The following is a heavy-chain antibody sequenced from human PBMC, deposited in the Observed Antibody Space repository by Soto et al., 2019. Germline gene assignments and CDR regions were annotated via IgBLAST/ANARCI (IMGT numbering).Heavy chain of an antibody. V-gene: IGHV3-33*01. CDR2: IWYDGSNK. D-gene: IGHD6-19*01. Sequence: QVQLVESGGGVVQPGRSLRLSCAASGFTFSSYGMHWVRQAPGKGLEWVAVIWYDGSNKYYADSVKGRFTISRDNYKNTLYLQMNSLRAEDTAVYYCASSLPGIAVAGTLYDWGQGTLVTVSS. CDR3: ASSLPGIAVAGTLYD. CDR1: GFTFSSYG. J-gene: IGHJ4*02.